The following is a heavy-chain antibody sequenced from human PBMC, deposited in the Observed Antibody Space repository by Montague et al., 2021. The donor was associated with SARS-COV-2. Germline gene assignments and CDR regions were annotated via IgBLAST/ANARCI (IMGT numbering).Heavy chain of an antibody. Sequence: CAISGDSVSSNSAARNWIRQSPSRGLEWLGRTYYRSKWYNDYAVXVKSRITINPDTSKNQFSPQLNSVTPEDTAVYYCASGRMVPYSSSWTTLYYYYGMDVWGQGTTVTVSS. V-gene: IGHV6-1*01. D-gene: IGHD6-13*01. CDR3: ASGRMVPYSSSWTTLYYYYGMDV. CDR1: GDSVSSNSAA. J-gene: IGHJ6*02. CDR2: TYYRSKWYN.